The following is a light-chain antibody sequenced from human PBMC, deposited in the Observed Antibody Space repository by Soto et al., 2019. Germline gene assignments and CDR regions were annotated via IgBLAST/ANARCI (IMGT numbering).Light chain of an antibody. V-gene: IGKV2-30*01. CDR1: QSVVYSEGNAY. Sequence: DVVMTQSPPSLPVTLGQPASITCRSSQSVVYSEGNAYLNWFQQTPGQSPRRLIYTVSNRDSGVPDRFSGGGSGTDFTLKISRVEAEDFAIYYCMQGTYWPPTFGQGTKVEI. CDR3: MQGTYWPPT. J-gene: IGKJ1*01. CDR2: TVS.